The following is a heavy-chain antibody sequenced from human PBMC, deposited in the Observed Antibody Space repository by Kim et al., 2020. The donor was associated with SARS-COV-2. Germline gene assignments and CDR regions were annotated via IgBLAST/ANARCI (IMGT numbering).Heavy chain of an antibody. CDR1: GYTFTSYD. CDR3: ARGPYDFWSVGDYFDY. D-gene: IGHD3-3*01. CDR2: MNPNSGNT. Sequence: ASVKVSCKASGYTFTSYDINWVRQATGQGLEWMGWMNPNSGNTGYAQKFQGRVTMTRNTSISTAYMELSSLRSEDTAVYYCARGPYDFWSVGDYFDYWGQGTLVTVSS. J-gene: IGHJ4*02. V-gene: IGHV1-8*01.